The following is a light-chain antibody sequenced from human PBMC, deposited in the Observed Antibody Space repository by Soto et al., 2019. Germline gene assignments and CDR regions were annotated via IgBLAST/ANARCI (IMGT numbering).Light chain of an antibody. CDR2: EVS. CDR3: SSYTRSSTLSV. J-gene: IGLJ1*01. CDR1: SSDVGDYNY. Sequence: QSALTQPASVSGSPGQSITISCTGTSSDVGDYNYVSWYQQHPGKAPKLMIYEVSNRPSGVSNRFSGSKSGNTASLTISGLQAEDEADYYCSSYTRSSTLSVFGTGTKLTVL. V-gene: IGLV2-14*01.